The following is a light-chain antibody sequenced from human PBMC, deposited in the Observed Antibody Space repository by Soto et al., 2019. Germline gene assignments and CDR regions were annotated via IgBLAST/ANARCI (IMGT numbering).Light chain of an antibody. CDR2: DAS. V-gene: IGKV1-39*01. CDR1: QTVGTY. Sequence: IEVTQSPSSLAASLGDRVTITCRASQTVGTYVNWYRQKSGAAPELLIYDASTLQSGVPSRFRGGASGTDFTLTISSLQLDDFATYYCQQSYTTPLTLRQGTKVDIK. CDR3: QQSYTTPLT. J-gene: IGKJ1*01.